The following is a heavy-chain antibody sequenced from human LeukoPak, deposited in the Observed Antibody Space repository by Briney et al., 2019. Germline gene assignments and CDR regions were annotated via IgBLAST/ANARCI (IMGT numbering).Heavy chain of an antibody. Sequence: GGSLRLSYAASGLTFSNYAMSWVRQAPGKGPEWVSAISSGSDRTNYGRPVKGRFTISRGNSKNTLYLQMNSLRADDTAVYYCAKDQAGYNFWSDSWGQGTLVTVSS. D-gene: IGHD3-3*01. V-gene: IGHV3-23*01. J-gene: IGHJ4*02. CDR2: ISSGSDRT. CDR1: GLTFSNYA. CDR3: AKDQAGYNFWSDS.